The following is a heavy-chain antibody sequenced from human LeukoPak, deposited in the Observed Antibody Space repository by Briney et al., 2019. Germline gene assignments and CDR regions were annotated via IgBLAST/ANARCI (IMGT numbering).Heavy chain of an antibody. Sequence: ASVKVSCKASGYTFTSYAMNWGRLAPGQGLEWMGWINTNTGNPTYAQGFTGRFVFSLDTSVSTAYLQISSLKAEDTAAYYCAREAYSSGWYDSTNWFDPWGQGTLVTVSS. CDR3: AREAYSSGWYDSTNWFDP. CDR1: GYTFTSYA. V-gene: IGHV7-4-1*02. D-gene: IGHD6-19*01. J-gene: IGHJ5*02. CDR2: INTNTGNP.